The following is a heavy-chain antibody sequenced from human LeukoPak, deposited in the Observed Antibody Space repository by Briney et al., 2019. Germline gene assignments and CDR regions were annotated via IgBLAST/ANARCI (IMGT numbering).Heavy chain of an antibody. V-gene: IGHV4-39*01. CDR3: AGIPNCGDTSSAPLDY. Sequence: SETLSLTCTVSGNSISSSSYYWGWIRQPPGKGLEWIGSIYYCGSTYYNPSLESRVTISVDTSKNQFSLKLSSVSAADTALYYCAGIPNCGDTSSAPLDYWGQGTLVTVSS. CDR1: GNSISSSSYY. CDR2: IYYCGST. D-gene: IGHD2-21*01. J-gene: IGHJ4*02.